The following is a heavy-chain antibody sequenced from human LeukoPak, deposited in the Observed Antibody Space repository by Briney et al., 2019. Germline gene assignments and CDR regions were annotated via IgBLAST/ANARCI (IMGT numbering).Heavy chain of an antibody. D-gene: IGHD2-15*01. CDR1: GFPFSSYA. J-gene: IGHJ6*02. CDR2: ISDSGGST. V-gene: IGHV3-64D*09. Sequence: GGSLRLSCSASGFPFSSYAMHWVRQAPGKGLESVSAISDSGGSTYYADSVKGRFTISRDNSKNTLYLQMSSLRAEDTAVYFCVHGYSFGPYGMDVWGQGTTVTVSS. CDR3: VHGYSFGPYGMDV.